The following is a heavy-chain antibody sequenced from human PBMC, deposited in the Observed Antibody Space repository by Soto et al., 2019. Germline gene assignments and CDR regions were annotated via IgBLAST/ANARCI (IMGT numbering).Heavy chain of an antibody. CDR3: ARDYDFWSGGYYYYGMDV. Sequence: ASVKVSCKASGYTFTSYAMHWVRQAPGQRLEWMGWINAGNGNTKYSQKFQGRVTITRDTSASTAYMELSSLRSEDTAVYYCARDYDFWSGGYYYYGMDVWGQGTTVTVSS. CDR2: INAGNGNT. J-gene: IGHJ6*02. D-gene: IGHD3-3*01. V-gene: IGHV1-3*01. CDR1: GYTFTSYA.